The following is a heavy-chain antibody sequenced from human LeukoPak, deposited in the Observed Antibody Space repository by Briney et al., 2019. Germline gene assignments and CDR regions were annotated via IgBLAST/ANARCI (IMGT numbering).Heavy chain of an antibody. CDR1: GYSISSGYY. CDR3: ARASGATYCSGGSCYSIGFDP. Sequence: SETLSLTCTVSGYSISSGYYWGWIRQPAGKGLEWIGRIYTSGSTNYNPSLKSRVTISVDTSKNQFSLKLSSVTAADTAVYYCARASGATYCSGGSCYSIGFDPWGQGTLVTVSS. CDR2: IYTSGST. J-gene: IGHJ5*02. D-gene: IGHD2-15*01. V-gene: IGHV4-61*02.